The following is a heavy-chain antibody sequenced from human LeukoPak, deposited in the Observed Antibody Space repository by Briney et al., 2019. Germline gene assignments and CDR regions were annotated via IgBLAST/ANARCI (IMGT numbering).Heavy chain of an antibody. CDR1: GFTFSSYW. Sequence: GGSLRPSCAASGFTFSSYWMHWVRQAPGKGLVWVSRINSDGSSTSCADSVKGRFTISRDNAKNTLYLQINSLRAEDTAVYYCVRVGDCYGDYVRFDYWGQGTLVTVSS. CDR2: INSDGSST. J-gene: IGHJ4*02. CDR3: VRVGDCYGDYVRFDY. D-gene: IGHD4-17*01. V-gene: IGHV3-74*01.